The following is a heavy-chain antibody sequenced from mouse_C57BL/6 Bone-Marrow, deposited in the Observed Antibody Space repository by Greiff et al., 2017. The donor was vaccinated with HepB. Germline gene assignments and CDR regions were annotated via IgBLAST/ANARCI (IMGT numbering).Heavy chain of an antibody. CDR1: GFTFSDYG. J-gene: IGHJ4*01. Sequence: EVKVIESGGGLVKPGGSLKLSCAASGFTFSDYGMHWVRQAPEKGLEWVAYISSGSSTIYYADTVKGRFTISRDNAKNTLFLQMTSLRSEDTAMYYCARGYDHHYYAMDYWGQGTSVTVSS. CDR3: ARGYDHHYYAMDY. V-gene: IGHV5-17*01. D-gene: IGHD2-3*01. CDR2: ISSGSSTI.